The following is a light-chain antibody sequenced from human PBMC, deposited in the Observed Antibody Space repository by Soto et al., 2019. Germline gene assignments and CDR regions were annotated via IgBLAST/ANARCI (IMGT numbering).Light chain of an antibody. Sequence: MTQSPATLSASVGDRVTITCRASQTISIWLAWYQQKPGKAPNLLIYDASTLESGVPSRFSGSGSGTEFTLTISSLQPDDSATYYCQQYHTYYRTFGQGTKVEIK. V-gene: IGKV1-5*01. CDR3: QQYHTYYRT. CDR1: QTISIW. J-gene: IGKJ1*01. CDR2: DAS.